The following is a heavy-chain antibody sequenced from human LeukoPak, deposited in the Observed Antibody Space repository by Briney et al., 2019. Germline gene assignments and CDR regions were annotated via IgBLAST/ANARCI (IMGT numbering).Heavy chain of an antibody. CDR3: ARGYSSSWSGEEYFDY. V-gene: IGHV4-59*01. D-gene: IGHD6-13*01. CDR1: GGSISSYY. Sequence: PSETLSLTCTVSGGSISSYYWSWIRQPPGKGLEWIGYIYYSGSTNYNPSLKSRVTISVDTSKNQFSLKLSSVTAADTAVYYCARGYSSSWSGEEYFDYWGQGTLVTVSS. J-gene: IGHJ4*02. CDR2: IYYSGST.